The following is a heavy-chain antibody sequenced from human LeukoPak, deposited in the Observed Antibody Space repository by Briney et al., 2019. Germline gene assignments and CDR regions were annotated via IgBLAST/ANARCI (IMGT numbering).Heavy chain of an antibody. CDR3: AKDSDGLADY. CDR2: ISSSSSYI. CDR1: GFTFSSYS. V-gene: IGHV3-21*01. D-gene: IGHD5-24*01. Sequence: PGGSLRLSCAASGFTFSSYSMNWVRQAPGKGLEWVSSISSSSSYIYYADSVKGRFTISRDNAKNSLYLQMNSLRAEDTAVYYCAKDSDGLADYWGQGTLVTVSS. J-gene: IGHJ4*02.